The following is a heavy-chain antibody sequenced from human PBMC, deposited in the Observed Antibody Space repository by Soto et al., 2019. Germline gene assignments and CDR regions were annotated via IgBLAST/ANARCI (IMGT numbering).Heavy chain of an antibody. CDR3: AKKSYYYDTSGYSEYFQH. J-gene: IGHJ1*01. CDR1: GFTFTSFA. Sequence: QPGGSLRLSCAASGFTFTSFAMSWVRQAPGKGLEWVAAVSGNGATTHYADSVKGRFTVSRDNSRNTVYLQLNSLRAEDTAVFYCAKKSYYYDTSGYSEYFQHWGQGTLVTVS. D-gene: IGHD3-22*01. V-gene: IGHV3-23*01. CDR2: VSGNGATT.